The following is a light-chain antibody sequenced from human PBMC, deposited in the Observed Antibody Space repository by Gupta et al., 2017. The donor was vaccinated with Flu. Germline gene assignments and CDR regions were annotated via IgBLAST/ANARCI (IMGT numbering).Light chain of an antibody. CDR1: SSDVGGYNY. Sequence: LTQPASVPGSPGQSITISCTGTSSDVGGYNYVSWYQQHPGKALNLMIYEVSKRPAGVANRFSGSKSGNTASLTISGLQDEDEADYYCSSDTSSSTLVFGGGTKLTVL. V-gene: IGLV2-14*01. J-gene: IGLJ2*01. CDR2: EVS. CDR3: SSDTSSSTLV.